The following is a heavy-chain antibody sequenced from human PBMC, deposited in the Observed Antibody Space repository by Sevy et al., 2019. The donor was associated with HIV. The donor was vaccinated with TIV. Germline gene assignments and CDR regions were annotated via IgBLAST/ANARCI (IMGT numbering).Heavy chain of an antibody. J-gene: IGHJ4*02. Sequence: SETLSLTCTVSGDSISNSRYYWGWIRQPPGKGLEWIGRVYYSGSTYYNPSLKIRVTLSIDTSKNQFLLKVNSVTATDTAVYYCANQPLTLISPPDSWGQGTLVTVSS. CDR2: VYYSGST. V-gene: IGHV4-39*01. CDR3: ANQPLTLISPPDS. D-gene: IGHD2-2*01. CDR1: GDSISNSRYY.